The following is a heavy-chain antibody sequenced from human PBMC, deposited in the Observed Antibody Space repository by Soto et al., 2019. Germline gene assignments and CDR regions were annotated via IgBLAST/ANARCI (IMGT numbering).Heavy chain of an antibody. CDR1: GYPFTTNW. J-gene: IGHJ4*02. D-gene: IGHD6-25*01. V-gene: IGHV5-51*01. CDR2: IYPSDSDT. CDR3: ARGSGYHNY. Sequence: GESLKISCKGSGYPFTTNWIAWVRQMPGKGLERMGIIYPSDSDTTYSPSFRGQVTISVDKSTSTAYLQWSSLKASDTAIYYCARGSGYHNYWGQGTLVTASS.